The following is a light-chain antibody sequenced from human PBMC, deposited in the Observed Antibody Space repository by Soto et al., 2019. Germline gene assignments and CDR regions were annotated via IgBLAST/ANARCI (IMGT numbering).Light chain of an antibody. V-gene: IGKV3-20*01. CDR2: GAS. CDR1: QSVSSSY. Sequence: ENVLTQSPGTLSLSPGERATLSCRASQSVSSSYLTWYQQKPGQAPRLHIYGASSRATDIPDRFSGSGSGTDFTLTISRLEPEDFAVYYCQQYDSSPVTFGQGTKLEIK. CDR3: QQYDSSPVT. J-gene: IGKJ2*01.